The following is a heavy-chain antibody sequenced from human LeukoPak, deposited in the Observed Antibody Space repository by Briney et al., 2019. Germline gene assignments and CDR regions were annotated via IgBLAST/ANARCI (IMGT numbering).Heavy chain of an antibody. J-gene: IGHJ4*02. CDR2: INQDGSEK. D-gene: IGHD5-18*01. CDR1: EFTFSGYW. V-gene: IGHV3-7*01. Sequence: PGGSLRLSCAASEFTFSGYWMNWVRQAPGKGPEWVANINQDGSEKHYVDSVKGRFTSSRDNSKNSLYLQMNSLRAEDTAVYYCAKGGHSYSYADYWGQGTLVTVSS. CDR3: AKGGHSYSYADY.